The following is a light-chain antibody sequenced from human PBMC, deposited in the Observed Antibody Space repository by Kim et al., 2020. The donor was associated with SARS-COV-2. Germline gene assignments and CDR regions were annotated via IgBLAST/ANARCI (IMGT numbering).Light chain of an antibody. CDR1: KLGDKY. V-gene: IGLV3-1*01. Sequence: SYELTQPPSVSVSPGQTASITCSGDKLGDKYACWYQQKPGQSPVLVIYQDSKRPSGIPERFSGSNSGNTATLTISGTQAMDEADYYCQAWDSRVHWVFGG. CDR2: QDS. J-gene: IGLJ3*02. CDR3: QAWDSRVHWV.